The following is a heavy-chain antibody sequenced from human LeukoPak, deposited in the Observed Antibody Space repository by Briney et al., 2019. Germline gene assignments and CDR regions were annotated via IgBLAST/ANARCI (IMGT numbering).Heavy chain of an antibody. CDR2: INAGNGDT. CDR3: ARRQYSSSWYEYYFDY. CDR1: GGTFSSYA. D-gene: IGHD6-13*01. Sequence: GASVKVSCKASGGTFSSYAISWVRQAPGQRLEWMGWINAGNGDTKYSQKFQGRVTITRDTSASTAYMELSSLRSEDTAVYYCARRQYSSSWYEYYFDYWGQGTLVTVSS. J-gene: IGHJ4*02. V-gene: IGHV1-3*01.